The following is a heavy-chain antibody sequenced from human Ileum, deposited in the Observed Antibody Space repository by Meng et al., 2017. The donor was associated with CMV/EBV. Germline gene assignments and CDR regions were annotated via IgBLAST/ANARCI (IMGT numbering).Heavy chain of an antibody. D-gene: IGHD2-2*01. Sequence: GESLKISCEVSGFMFSNFYMNWVRQAPGKGLECVANIKPDGSAKYYVDSVKGRFTVSRDNAKNSLYLQMNSLRAEDTAVYYCAREYNVLLPALKSPFDQWGQGTLDTVSS. CDR2: IKPDGSAK. V-gene: IGHV3-7*01. CDR1: GFMFSNFY. CDR3: AREYNVLLPALKSPFDQ. J-gene: IGHJ4*02.